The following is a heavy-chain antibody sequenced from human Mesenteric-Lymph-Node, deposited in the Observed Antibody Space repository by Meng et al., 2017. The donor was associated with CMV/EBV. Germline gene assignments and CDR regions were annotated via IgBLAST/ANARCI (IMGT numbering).Heavy chain of an antibody. V-gene: IGHV4-39*01. J-gene: IGHJ5*02. D-gene: IGHD3-10*01. CDR1: GGSISSSSYY. Sequence: QLQLQESGPGLVKPPETLSLTCTVSGGSISSSSYYWGWIGQRPGKGLEWIGSIYYSGSTYYNPSLKSRVTISVDTSKNQFSLKLSSVTAADTAVYYCARPHYYGSGSSPWFDPWGQGTLVTVSS. CDR3: ARPHYYGSGSSPWFDP. CDR2: IYYSGST.